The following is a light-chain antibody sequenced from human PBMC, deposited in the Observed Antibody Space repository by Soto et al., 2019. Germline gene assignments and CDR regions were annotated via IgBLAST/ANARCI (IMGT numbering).Light chain of an antibody. CDR2: YAS. V-gene: IGKV1-9*01. Sequence: DIQLTQSPSFLSASVRDIVTITCRTIQGIINYLGCYHQKPGTAPKLLIYYASTLQSGVTSRFSGSGSGTEFTLTISSLQPEDFATYNCQQFNSXPLTFGGGTKV. CDR3: QQFNSXPLT. CDR1: QGIINY. J-gene: IGKJ4*01.